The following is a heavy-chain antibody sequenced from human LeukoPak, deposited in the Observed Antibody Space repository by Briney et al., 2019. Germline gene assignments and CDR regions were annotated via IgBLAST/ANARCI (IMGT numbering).Heavy chain of an antibody. CDR2: IYSGGST. J-gene: IGHJ4*02. D-gene: IGHD3-10*01. CDR3: AGGYYYGSGSYFDY. CDR1: GFTVSSNY. V-gene: IGHV3-53*01. Sequence: GGSLRLSCAASGFTVSSNYMSWVRQAPGKGLEWVSVIYSGGSTYYADSVKGRFTISRDNSKNTLYLQMNSLRAEDAAVYYCAGGYYYGSGSYFDYWGQGTLVTVSS.